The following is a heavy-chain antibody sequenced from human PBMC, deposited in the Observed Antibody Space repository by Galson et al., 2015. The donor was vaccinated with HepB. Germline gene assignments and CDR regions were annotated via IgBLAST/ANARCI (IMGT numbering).Heavy chain of an antibody. CDR2: ISYDGSNK. V-gene: IGHV3-30*04. CDR3: ARDKDPSRNWVDGLIYYGLAV. J-gene: IGHJ6*02. CDR1: GFTFSSYA. D-gene: IGHD7-27*01. Sequence: SLRLSCAASGFTFSSYALHWVRQAPGKGLEWAGVISYDGSNKNYADSVKGRFTISRDESRNTPHLQMSSLRAEDTARYYCARDKDPSRNWVDGLIYYGLAVWGQGTTVTVSS.